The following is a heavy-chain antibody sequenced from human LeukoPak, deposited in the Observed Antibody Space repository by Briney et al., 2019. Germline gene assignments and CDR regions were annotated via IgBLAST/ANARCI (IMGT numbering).Heavy chain of an antibody. J-gene: IGHJ4*02. V-gene: IGHV5-51*01. D-gene: IGHD1-26*01. Sequence: GESLKISCKGSGYSFTSYWIAWVRQMPGKGLEWMGIIYAGDSDTRYRPSFQGQVTISADKSISTAYLLWSSLKASDTAMYYCARKRASGSYYWDYYFDYWGQGTLVTVSS. CDR3: ARKRASGSYYWDYYFDY. CDR2: IYAGDSDT. CDR1: GYSFTSYW.